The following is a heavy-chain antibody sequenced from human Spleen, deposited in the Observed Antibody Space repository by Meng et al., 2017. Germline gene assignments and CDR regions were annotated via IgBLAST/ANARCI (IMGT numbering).Heavy chain of an antibody. V-gene: IGHV4-31*03. D-gene: IGHD3-9*01. CDR2: IKHSGST. Sequence: QGELRESGPGLGRPSQTLSLTCTGACGFMSSGGYYWSWIRQHPGKGLEWIGEIKHSGSTNYNPSLKSRVTISVDTSKNQFSLKLSSVTAADTAVYYCARCLGLRYFDWSRRGRFDPWGQGTLVTVSS. CDR3: ARCLGLRYFDWSRRGRFDP. CDR1: CGFMSSGGYY. J-gene: IGHJ5*02.